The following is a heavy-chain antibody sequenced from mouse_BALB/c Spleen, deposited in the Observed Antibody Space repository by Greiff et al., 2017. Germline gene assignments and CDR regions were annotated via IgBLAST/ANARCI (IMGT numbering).Heavy chain of an antibody. V-gene: IGHV5-12-1*01. CDR2: ISSGGGST. Sequence: EVKLVESGGGLVKPGGSLKLSCAASGFAFSSYDMSWVRQTPEKRLEWVAYISSGGGSTYYPDTVKGRFTISRDNAKNTLYLQMSSLKSEDTAMYYCARHGIYYDSFAYWGQGTLVTVSA. J-gene: IGHJ3*01. CDR3: ARHGIYYDSFAY. D-gene: IGHD2-4*01. CDR1: GFAFSSYD.